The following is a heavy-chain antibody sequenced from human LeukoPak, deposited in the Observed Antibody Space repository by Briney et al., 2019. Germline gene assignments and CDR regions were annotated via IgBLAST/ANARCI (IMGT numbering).Heavy chain of an antibody. Sequence: SETLSLTRAVSGDSFRSGYWWSWVRQPPGKGLEWIGEIYHSGSTNYNPSLKSRVTISVDKSKNQFSLKLTSVTAADTAVYYCARVDRGRGYSGACWDSWGQATLVTVSS. D-gene: IGHD1-26*01. V-gene: IGHV4-4*02. J-gene: IGHJ4*02. CDR2: IYHSGST. CDR3: ARVDRGRGYSGACWDS. CDR1: GDSFRSGYW.